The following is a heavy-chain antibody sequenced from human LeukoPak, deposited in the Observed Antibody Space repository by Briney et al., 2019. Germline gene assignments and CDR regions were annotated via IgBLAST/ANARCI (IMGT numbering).Heavy chain of an antibody. CDR1: GFTFDDYA. CDR2: IKEGGSEI. V-gene: IGHV3-7*01. CDR3: ARGRGGD. D-gene: IGHD2-21*01. J-gene: IGHJ4*02. Sequence: GGSLRLSCAASGFTFDDYAMHWVRQAPGKGLEWVANIKEGGSEIYYQDSVKGRFTISRDDSTSSLYLQMNSLRAEDTAVYYCARGRGGDWGQGTLVTVSS.